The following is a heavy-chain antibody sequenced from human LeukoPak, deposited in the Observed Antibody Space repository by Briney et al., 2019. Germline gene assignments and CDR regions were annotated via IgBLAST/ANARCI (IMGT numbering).Heavy chain of an antibody. V-gene: IGHV3-33*03. CDR3: AKVLEREIRSTDAFDI. J-gene: IGHJ3*02. CDR2: IWYDGSNK. Sequence: PGGSLRLSCAASGFTFSSYGMHWVRQAPGKGLEWVAVIWYDGSNKYYADSVKGRFTISRDNAKNSLYLQMNSLRAEDTAVYYCAKVLEREIRSTDAFDIWGQGTMVTVSS. CDR1: GFTFSSYG. D-gene: IGHD1-1*01.